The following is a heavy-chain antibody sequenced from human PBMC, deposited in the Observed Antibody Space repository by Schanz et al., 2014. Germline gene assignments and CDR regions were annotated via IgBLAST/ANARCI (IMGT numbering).Heavy chain of an antibody. CDR1: GFSFSDYG. D-gene: IGHD3-3*01. Sequence: VQLVESGGSVVQPGRSLRLSCAGSGFSFSDYGMHWVRQAPGKGLEWVSVIAGDGGGPNYVDSVKGRFTISRDNSDNTLYLQMNNLRAEDTAVYYCARGSGTFDSWGQGTLVTVSS. CDR2: IAGDGGGP. CDR3: ARGSGTFDS. V-gene: IGHV3-23*04. J-gene: IGHJ4*02.